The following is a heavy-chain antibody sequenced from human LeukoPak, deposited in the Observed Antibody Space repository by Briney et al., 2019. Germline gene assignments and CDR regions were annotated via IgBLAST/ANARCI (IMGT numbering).Heavy chain of an antibody. CDR2: MNPNSGNT. J-gene: IGHJ4*02. CDR1: GYTFTSYD. D-gene: IGHD3-10*01. CDR3: ARAGLGPEWFGELSGPNDY. V-gene: IGHV1-8*01. Sequence: ASVKVSCKASGYTFTSYDINWVRQATGQGLEWMGWMNPNSGNTGCAQKFQGRVTMTRNTSISTAYMELSSLRPEDTAVYYCARAGLGPEWFGELSGPNDYWGQGTLVTVSS.